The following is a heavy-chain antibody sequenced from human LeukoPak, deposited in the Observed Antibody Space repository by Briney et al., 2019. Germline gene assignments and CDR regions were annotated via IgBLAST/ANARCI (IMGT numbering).Heavy chain of an antibody. Sequence: GGSLRLSCAVSGFTFSVYGMNWVRQAPGKGLEWLSHISSGGTTIYYADSVKGRFTVSRDNVENSLFLQMNSLRVDETAVYYCVRDFEVPAAAPDYYYFYHMDVWGTGTTVTVSS. CDR2: ISSGGTTI. D-gene: IGHD2-2*01. V-gene: IGHV3-48*04. CDR3: VRDFEVPAAAPDYYYFYHMDV. J-gene: IGHJ6*03. CDR1: GFTFSVYG.